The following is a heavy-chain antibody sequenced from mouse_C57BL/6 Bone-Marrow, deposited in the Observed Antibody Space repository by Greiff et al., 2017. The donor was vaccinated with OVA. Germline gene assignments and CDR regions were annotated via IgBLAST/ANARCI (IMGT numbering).Heavy chain of an antibody. V-gene: IGHV5-12*01. J-gene: IGHJ4*01. D-gene: IGHD1-1*01. CDR2: ISNGGGST. Sequence: EVQLVESGGGLVQPGGSLKLSCAASGFTFSDYYMYWVRQTPEKRLEWVAYISNGGGSTYYPDTVKGRFTISRDNAKNTLYLQMSRLKSEDTAMYYCARHYYYGSSDYAMDDWGQGTSVTVSS. CDR1: GFTFSDYY. CDR3: ARHYYYGSSDYAMDD.